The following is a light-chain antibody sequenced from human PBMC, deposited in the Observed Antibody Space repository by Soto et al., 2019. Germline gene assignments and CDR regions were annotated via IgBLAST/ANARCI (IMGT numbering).Light chain of an antibody. CDR2: EVS. CDR1: SSDVGGYNY. CDR3: SSYTSSSFWV. Sequence: QSALTQPASVSGSPGQSITISCTGTSSDVGGYNYVSWYQQHPGKAPKLMISEVSNRPSGISNRFSGSKSGNTASLTISGLQAEDEADYYCSSYTSSSFWVFGGGTKVTVL. V-gene: IGLV2-14*01. J-gene: IGLJ3*02.